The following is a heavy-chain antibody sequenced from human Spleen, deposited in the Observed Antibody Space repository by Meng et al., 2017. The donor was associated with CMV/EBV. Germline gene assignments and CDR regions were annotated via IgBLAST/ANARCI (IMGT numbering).Heavy chain of an antibody. D-gene: IGHD6-13*01. CDR1: GYTFTAYY. J-gene: IGHJ4*02. Sequence: ASVKVSCKASGYTFTAYYMHWVRQAPGQGLEWMCWINPDSGGTNYAQNFQGRFTMTRDTSISTAYTELNRLRSDDTAVYYCARGLASLIEAGTGAAGGYWGQGTLVTVSS. CDR3: ARGLASLIEAGTGAAGGY. CDR2: INPDSGGT. V-gene: IGHV1-2*02.